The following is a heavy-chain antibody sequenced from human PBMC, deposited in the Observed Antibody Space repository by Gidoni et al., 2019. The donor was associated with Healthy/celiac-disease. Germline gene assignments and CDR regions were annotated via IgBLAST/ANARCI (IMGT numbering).Heavy chain of an antibody. Sequence: QVQLQESGPGLVTPSEPLSLTCAVSGYSISSGYYWGWIRQPPGKGLEWIGSIYHSGSTYYNPSLKSRVTISVDTSKNQFSLKLSSVTAADTAVYYCARGIVGATPGDYFDYWGQGTLVTVSS. J-gene: IGHJ4*02. CDR3: ARGIVGATPGDYFDY. CDR2: IYHSGST. V-gene: IGHV4-38-2*01. CDR1: GYSISSGYY. D-gene: IGHD1-26*01.